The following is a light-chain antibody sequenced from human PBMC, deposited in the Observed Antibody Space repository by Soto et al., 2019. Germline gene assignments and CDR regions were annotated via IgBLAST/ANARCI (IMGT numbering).Light chain of an antibody. CDR3: QRLNSYPIT. J-gene: IGKJ5*01. V-gene: IGKV1-5*01. CDR2: DAS. Sequence: DIQMTQSPSTLSASVGDRVTITCRASHTISTWLAWYQHKPGKAPNLLIYDASTLMSGVPSRFSGSGSGTEFTLTISSLQPGDFATYYCQRLNSYPITFGQGTRLEIK. CDR1: HTISTW.